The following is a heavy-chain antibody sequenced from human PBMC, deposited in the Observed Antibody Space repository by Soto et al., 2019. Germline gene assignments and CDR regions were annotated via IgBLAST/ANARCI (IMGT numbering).Heavy chain of an antibody. V-gene: IGHV3-48*02. CDR3: ARDLLGDYGGVLDY. J-gene: IGHJ4*02. Sequence: GGSLRLSCAASGFTFSSYSMNWVRQAPGKGLEWVSYISSSSSTIYYADSVKGRFTISRDNAKNSLYLQMNSLRDEDTAVYYCARDLLGDYGGVLDYWGQGTLVTVSS. CDR1: GFTFSSYS. CDR2: ISSSSSTI. D-gene: IGHD4-17*01.